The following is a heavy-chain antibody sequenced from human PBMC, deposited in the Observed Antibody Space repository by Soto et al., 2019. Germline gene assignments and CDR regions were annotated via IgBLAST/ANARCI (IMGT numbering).Heavy chain of an antibody. Sequence: QVQLQQWGAGLLKPSETLSLTCAVYGGSFSGYYWSWIRQPPGKGLEWIGEINHSGSTNYNPSLKSRVTISVDTSKNQFSLKLSSVTAADTAVYDCARGGYGGSRRTVDYWGQGTLVTVSS. V-gene: IGHV4-34*01. D-gene: IGHD5-18*01. CDR3: ARGGYGGSRRTVDY. CDR2: INHSGST. J-gene: IGHJ4*02. CDR1: GGSFSGYY.